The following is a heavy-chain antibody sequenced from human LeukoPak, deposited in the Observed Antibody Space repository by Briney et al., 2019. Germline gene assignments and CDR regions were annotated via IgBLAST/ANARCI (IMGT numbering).Heavy chain of an antibody. CDR2: IGTAGDT. V-gene: IGHV3-13*01. J-gene: IGHJ3*02. D-gene: IGHD6-25*01. CDR3: ARVFTARSGGYDAFDI. CDR1: GFTFSSYG. Sequence: PGGSLRLSCAAPGFTFSSYGMHWVRQATGKGLEWVSAIGTAGDTYYPGSVKGRFTISRENAKNSLYLQMNSLRAGDTAVYYCARVFTARSGGYDAFDIWGQGTMVTVSS.